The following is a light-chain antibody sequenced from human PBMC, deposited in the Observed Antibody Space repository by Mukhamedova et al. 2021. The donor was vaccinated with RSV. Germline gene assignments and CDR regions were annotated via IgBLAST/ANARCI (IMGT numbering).Light chain of an antibody. CDR3: SSYTSSSTWV. CDR2: EVS. Sequence: ITISCTGTSSDAGGYNYVSWYQQHPGKAPKLMIYEVSNRPSGVSNRFSGSKSGNTASLTISGLQAEDEADYYCSSYTSSSTWVFGG. CDR1: SSDAGGYNY. J-gene: IGLJ3*02. V-gene: IGLV2-14*01.